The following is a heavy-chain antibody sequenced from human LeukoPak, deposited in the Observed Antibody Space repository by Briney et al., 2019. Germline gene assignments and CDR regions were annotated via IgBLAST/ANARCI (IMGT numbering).Heavy chain of an antibody. V-gene: IGHV3-7*01. D-gene: IGHD3-3*01. CDR1: GFTFSSYW. CDR3: ARDLHLEEWLFGCCFDY. CDR2: IKQDGSEK. Sequence: PGGSLRLSCAASGFTFSSYWMSWVRQAPGKGLEWVANIKQDGSEKYYVDSVKGRFTISRDNAKNSLYLQMNSLRAEDTAVYYCARDLHLEEWLFGCCFDYWGQGTLVTVSS. J-gene: IGHJ4*02.